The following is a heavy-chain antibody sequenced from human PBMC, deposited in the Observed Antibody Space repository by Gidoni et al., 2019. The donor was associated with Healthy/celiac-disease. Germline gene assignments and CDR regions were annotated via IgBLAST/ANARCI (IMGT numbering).Heavy chain of an antibody. CDR2: IRSKANSYAT. CDR3: TRLVGATTGFEYYFDY. J-gene: IGHJ4*02. Sequence: EVQLVESGGGLVQPGGSLKLSGAASGFTFSGSAMHWVRQASGKGLEWVGRIRSKANSYATAYAASVKGRFTISRDDSKNTAYLQMNSLKTEDTAVYYCTRLVGATTGFEYYFDYWGQGTLVTVSS. CDR1: GFTFSGSA. V-gene: IGHV3-73*02. D-gene: IGHD1-26*01.